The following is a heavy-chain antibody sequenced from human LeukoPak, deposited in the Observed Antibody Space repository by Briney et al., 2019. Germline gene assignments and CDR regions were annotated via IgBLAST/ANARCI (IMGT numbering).Heavy chain of an antibody. CDR2: IYSGGYT. D-gene: IGHD3-10*01. J-gene: IGHJ4*02. CDR1: GFTVSSNY. Sequence: GGSLRLSCAASGFTVSSNYMSWVRQAPGKGVEWVSVIYSGGYTYYADSVKGRFTISRDNSKDTLYLQMNSLRAEDTAAYYCARCRAFGHFDYWGQGTLVTVSS. CDR3: ARCRAFGHFDY. V-gene: IGHV3-53*01.